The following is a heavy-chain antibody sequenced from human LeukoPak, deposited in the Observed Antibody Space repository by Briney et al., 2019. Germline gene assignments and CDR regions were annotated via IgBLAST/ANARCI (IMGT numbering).Heavy chain of an antibody. V-gene: IGHV4-4*07. J-gene: IGHJ4*02. CDR1: GGSISSYY. CDR3: ARDRVSRHYYDSSGYYYFVYFDY. Sequence: SETLSLTCTVSGGSISSYYWSWIRQPAGKGLEWIGRIYTSGSTNYNPSLKSRVTMSVDTSKNQFSLKLSSVTAADTAVYYCARDRVSRHYYDSSGYYYFVYFDYWGQGTLVTVSS. CDR2: IYTSGST. D-gene: IGHD3-22*01.